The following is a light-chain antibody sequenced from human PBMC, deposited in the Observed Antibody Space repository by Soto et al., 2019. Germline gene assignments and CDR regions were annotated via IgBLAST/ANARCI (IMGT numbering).Light chain of an antibody. CDR1: KWGDKY. CDR3: QPWDSRTACV. CDR2: QDS. V-gene: IGLV3-1*01. Sequence: SSELTQPPSVSVSPGQTASITCSGDKWGDKYACWYQQKPSQSPVLVIYQDSKRPSGIPERFSGSISGNTATLTISGTQAMDEADYYCQPWDSRTACVFGTGTKLTVL. J-gene: IGLJ1*01.